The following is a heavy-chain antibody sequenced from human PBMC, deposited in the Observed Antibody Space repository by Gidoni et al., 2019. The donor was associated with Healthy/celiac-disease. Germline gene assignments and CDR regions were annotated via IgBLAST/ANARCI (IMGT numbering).Heavy chain of an antibody. J-gene: IGHJ4*02. Sequence: VQLVESGGGLVQPGRSLRLSCAAPGFTFAAYAMHWVRQAPGKGLEWVSGISWNSGSIGYADSVKGRFTISRDNAKNSLYLQMNSLRAEDTALYYCAKDIFGGSSGWYYFDYWGQGTLVTVSS. CDR2: ISWNSGSI. CDR3: AKDIFGGSSGWYYFDY. CDR1: GFTFAAYA. D-gene: IGHD6-19*01. V-gene: IGHV3-9*01.